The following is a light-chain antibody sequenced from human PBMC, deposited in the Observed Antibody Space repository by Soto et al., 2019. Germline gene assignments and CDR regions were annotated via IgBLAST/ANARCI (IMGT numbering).Light chain of an antibody. CDR1: QGISSY. Sequence: DIQMTQSPSTLSGSVGDRVTITCRASQGISSYLAWYQQKPGKAPKLLIYAASTLQSGVPSRFSGSGSGTEFTLTISSLQPEDFATYYCQQLNSYPLTFGGGTTADIK. CDR3: QQLNSYPLT. J-gene: IGKJ4*01. V-gene: IGKV1-9*01. CDR2: AAS.